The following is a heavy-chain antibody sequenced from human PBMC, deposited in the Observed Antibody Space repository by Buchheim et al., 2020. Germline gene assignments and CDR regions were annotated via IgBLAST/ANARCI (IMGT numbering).Heavy chain of an antibody. CDR2: IWYDGSNK. V-gene: IGHV3-33*08. CDR3: ARDLYDFWSGYYSNYFDY. Sequence: QVQLVESGGGVVQPGRSLRLSCAASGFTFSSYAMHWVRQAPGKGLEWVAVIWYDGSNKYYADSVKGRFTISRDNSKNTLYLQMNSLRAEDTAVYYCARDLYDFWSGYYSNYFDYWGQGTL. CDR1: GFTFSSYA. D-gene: IGHD3-3*01. J-gene: IGHJ4*02.